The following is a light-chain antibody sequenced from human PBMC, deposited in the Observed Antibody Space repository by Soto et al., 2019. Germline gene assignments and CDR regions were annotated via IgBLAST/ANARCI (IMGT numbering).Light chain of an antibody. CDR2: KAS. J-gene: IGKJ1*01. CDR1: QRISSW. V-gene: IGKV1-5*03. Sequence: DIQMTLSPSTLSASVGDRFTITCRASQRISSWLAWYQQKPGKAPKLLSYKASSLESGVPSRFSGSGSGTEFTLTISSLQPDDFATDYCQHYNSYSEAFGQGTKGDI. CDR3: QHYNSYSEA.